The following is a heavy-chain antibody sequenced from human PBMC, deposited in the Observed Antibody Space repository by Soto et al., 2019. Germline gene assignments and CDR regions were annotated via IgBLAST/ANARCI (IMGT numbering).Heavy chain of an antibody. CDR2: ISFDGSNK. CDR1: RFTFSDYG. V-gene: IGHV3-30*03. Sequence: GGSLRLSCAASRFTFSDYGMHWVRQAPGKGLEWVALISFDGSNKYYVDSVKGRFTISRDNSKNTLYLEMNSLRAEDTAVYYCARESEDLTSNFDYWGQGTLVTVSS. CDR3: ARESEDLTSNFDY. J-gene: IGHJ4*02.